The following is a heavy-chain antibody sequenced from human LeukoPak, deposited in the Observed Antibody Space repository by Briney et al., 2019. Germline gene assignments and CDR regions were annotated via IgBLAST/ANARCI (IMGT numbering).Heavy chain of an antibody. CDR2: ISGSGGST. J-gene: IGHJ4*02. CDR3: AKDLREYCSSTTSYAFDY. D-gene: IGHD2-2*01. Sequence: PGGSLRLSCAASGFTFSSYAMSWVRQAPGKGLEWVSVISGSGGSTYYADSVKGRFTISRDNSKNTLYLQMDSLRAEDTAVYYCAKDLREYCSSTTSYAFDYWGQGTLVTASS. V-gene: IGHV3-23*01. CDR1: GFTFSSYA.